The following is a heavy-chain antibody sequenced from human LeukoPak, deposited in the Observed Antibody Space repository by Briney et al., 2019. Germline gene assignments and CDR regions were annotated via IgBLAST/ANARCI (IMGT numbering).Heavy chain of an antibody. D-gene: IGHD4-17*01. CDR1: GFTFSNAW. Sequence: GGSLRLSCAASGFTFSNAWMSWVRQAPGKGLEWVGRIKSKTDGGTTDYAAPVKGTFTISRDDSKNTLYLQMNSLKTEDTAVYYCSRFYGDYYYYYGMDVWGQGTTVTVSS. V-gene: IGHV3-15*01. CDR3: SRFYGDYYYYYGMDV. CDR2: IKSKTDGGTT. J-gene: IGHJ6*02.